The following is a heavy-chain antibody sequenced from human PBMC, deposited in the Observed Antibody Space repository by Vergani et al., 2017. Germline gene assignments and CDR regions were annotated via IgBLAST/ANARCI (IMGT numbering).Heavy chain of an antibody. CDR3: ASFCSSTSCFYFDY. CDR1: GGTFSSYT. D-gene: IGHD2-2*01. V-gene: IGHV1-69*02. Sequence: QVQLVQSGAEVKKPGSSVKVSCKASGGTFSSYTISWVRQAPGQGLEWMGRIIPILDIANYAQKFQGRVTITADKSTSTAYMELSSLRSEDTAVYYCASFCSSTSCFYFDYWGQGTLVTVSS. J-gene: IGHJ4*02. CDR2: IIPILDIA.